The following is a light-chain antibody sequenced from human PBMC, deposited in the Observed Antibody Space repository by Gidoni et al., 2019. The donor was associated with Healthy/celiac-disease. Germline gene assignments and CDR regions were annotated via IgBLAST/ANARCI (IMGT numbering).Light chain of an antibody. CDR2: GNN. Sequence: SVLTQPPSVSGAPGQRVTISCTGSSPNIGAGYDVHWYQQLPGTAPKLLIYGNNTRPSGVPDRFSGSKSGTSASLAITGLQAEDEADYYCQSYDSSLTGYVFGTGTKVTVL. CDR1: SPNIGAGYD. V-gene: IGLV1-40*01. J-gene: IGLJ1*01. CDR3: QSYDSSLTGYV.